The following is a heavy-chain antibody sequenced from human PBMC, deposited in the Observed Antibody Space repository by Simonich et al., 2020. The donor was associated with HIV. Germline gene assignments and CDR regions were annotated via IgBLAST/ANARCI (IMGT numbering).Heavy chain of an antibody. D-gene: IGHD3-22*01. Sequence: QLQLQESGPGLVKPSETLSLTCTVSGGSITRSSFYWGWIRQPPGKGLEWIASNYYSGTTDNNTSLKSRVTISVDTSKNHLSLNLSSVTAADTAVYYCARQGSSGPYYYYMDLWGTGTKVTVSS. CDR2: NYYSGTT. J-gene: IGHJ6*03. CDR3: ARQGSSGPYYYYMDL. V-gene: IGHV4-39*01. CDR1: GGSITRSSFY.